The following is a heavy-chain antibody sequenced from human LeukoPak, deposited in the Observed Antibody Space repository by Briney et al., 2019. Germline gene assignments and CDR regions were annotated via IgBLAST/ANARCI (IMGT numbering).Heavy chain of an antibody. D-gene: IGHD2-2*01. V-gene: IGHV1-8*01. CDR3: ARGYCSSTSCFRGWNWFDP. Sequence: ASVKVSCKASGYTFTSYDINWVRQATGQGLEWMGWMNPNSGNTGYAQKFQGRVTMTRNTSISTAYMELSSLRSEDTAVYCCARGYCSSTSCFRGWNWFDPWGQGTLVTVSS. CDR1: GYTFTSYD. J-gene: IGHJ5*02. CDR2: MNPNSGNT.